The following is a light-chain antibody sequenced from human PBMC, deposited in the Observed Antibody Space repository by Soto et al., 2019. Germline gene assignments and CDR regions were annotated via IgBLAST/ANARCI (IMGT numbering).Light chain of an antibody. CDR1: QSISSY. CDR3: QQRSIWPPLT. CDR2: DAS. J-gene: IGKJ4*01. V-gene: IGKV3-11*01. Sequence: EIVLTQSPATLSLSPGETATLSCRASQSISSYVIWYQQKPGQAPRLLIYDASKRATGIPARFSGSGSGTDLIVTISTLEPEDFAVYYCQQRSIWPPLTFGGGTKVEIK.